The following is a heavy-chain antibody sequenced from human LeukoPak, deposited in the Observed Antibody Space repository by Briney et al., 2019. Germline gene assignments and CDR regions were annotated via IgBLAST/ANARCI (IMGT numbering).Heavy chain of an antibody. V-gene: IGHV1-69*06. J-gene: IGHJ4*02. CDR3: ARGPRATVTTEN. Sequence: ASVRVSCKASGGTFSSYAISWVRQAPGQGLEWMGGIIPIFGTANYAQKFQGRVTITADKSTSTAYMELSSLRSEDTAVYYCARGPRATVTTENWGQGTLVTVSS. CDR1: GGTFSSYA. CDR2: IIPIFGTA. D-gene: IGHD4-17*01.